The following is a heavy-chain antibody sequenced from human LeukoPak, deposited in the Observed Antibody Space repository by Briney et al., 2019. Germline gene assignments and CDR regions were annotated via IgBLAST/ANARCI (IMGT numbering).Heavy chain of an antibody. CDR1: GFTFSSYG. CDR2: ISYDGSNK. V-gene: IGHV3-30*18. D-gene: IGHD2-15*01. J-gene: IGHJ4*02. Sequence: PGRSLRLSCAASGFTFSSYGMHWVRQAPGKGLEWVAVISYDGSNKYYADSVKGRFTISRDNSKNTLYLQMNSLRAEDTAVYYCAKELVTATRKVSYEFDYWGQGTLVTVPS. CDR3: AKELVTATRKVSYEFDY.